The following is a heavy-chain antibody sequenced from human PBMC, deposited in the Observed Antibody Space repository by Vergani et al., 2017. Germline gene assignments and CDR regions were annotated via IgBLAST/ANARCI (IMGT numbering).Heavy chain of an antibody. CDR2: ISYDGSNK. V-gene: IGHV3-30*18. CDR3: AKGGQYQYDYYYYYYMDV. J-gene: IGHJ6*03. CDR1: GFTFSSYG. Sequence: QVQLVESGGGVVQPGRSLRLSCAASGFTFSSYGMHWVRQAPGKGLEWVAVISYDGSNKYYAESVKGRFTISRDNSKNTLYLQMNSLRAEDTAVYYCAKGGQYQYDYYYYYYMDVWGKGTTVTVSS. D-gene: IGHD2-2*01.